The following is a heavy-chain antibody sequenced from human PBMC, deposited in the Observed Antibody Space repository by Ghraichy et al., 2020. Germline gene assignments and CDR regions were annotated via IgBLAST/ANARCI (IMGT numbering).Heavy chain of an antibody. CDR3: VKAYGDYFHAFPL. CDR2: VTSNGGTT. D-gene: IGHD4-17*01. Sequence: GESLNISCSASGLTFSDTAMHWVRQAPGKGLDYVSGVTSNGGTTYYADSVKGRFTISRDNSKKTLHLQMSSLKIEDTGVYYCVKAYGDYFHAFPLWGQGTMVTVSS. V-gene: IGHV3-64D*09. J-gene: IGHJ3*01. CDR1: GLTFSDTA.